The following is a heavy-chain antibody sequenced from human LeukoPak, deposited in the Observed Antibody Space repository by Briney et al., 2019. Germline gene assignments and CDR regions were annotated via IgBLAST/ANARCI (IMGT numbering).Heavy chain of an antibody. V-gene: IGHV3-53*01. CDR3: ARDSGYIYGQGLPAGFDY. J-gene: IGHJ4*02. Sequence: PGGSLRLSCAASGFTVSSNYMSWVRQAPGKGLEWVSVIYSGDTTYYADSVKGRFTISRDSSTNTLYLQMNSLRAEDTAVYYCARDSGYIYGQGLPAGFDYWGQGTLVTVSS. D-gene: IGHD5-18*01. CDR2: IYSGDTT. CDR1: GFTVSSNY.